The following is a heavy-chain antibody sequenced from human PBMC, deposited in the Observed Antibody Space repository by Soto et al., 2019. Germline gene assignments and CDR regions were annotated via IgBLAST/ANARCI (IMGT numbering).Heavy chain of an antibody. CDR3: ARDRDSSGWDGGY. V-gene: IGHV3-21*01. D-gene: IGHD6-19*01. Sequence: EVQLVESGGALVKLGGSLRLSGAASGFPSISNSMNWVPQPPGKGLEWVSSISSSSSYIYYADSVKGRFTISRDNAKNSLYLQMNSLRAEDTAVYYCARDRDSSGWDGGYWGQGTLVTVSS. J-gene: IGHJ4*02. CDR1: GFPSISNS. CDR2: ISSSSSYI.